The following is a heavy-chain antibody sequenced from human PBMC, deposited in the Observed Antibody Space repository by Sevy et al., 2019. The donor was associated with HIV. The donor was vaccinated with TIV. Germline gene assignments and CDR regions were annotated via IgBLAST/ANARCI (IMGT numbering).Heavy chain of an antibody. Sequence: GGSLRLSCVASGFTYSMNWVRQAPGKGLEWVSYISDSSATIHYADSVKGRFTSCRDNAKNSLYLQMNTLRAEDTAVYYCASQRGGYERLYYFDSWGQGTLVTVSS. D-gene: IGHD5-12*01. CDR3: ASQRGGYERLYYFDS. V-gene: IGHV3-48*01. CDR2: ISDSSATI. CDR1: GFTYS. J-gene: IGHJ4*02.